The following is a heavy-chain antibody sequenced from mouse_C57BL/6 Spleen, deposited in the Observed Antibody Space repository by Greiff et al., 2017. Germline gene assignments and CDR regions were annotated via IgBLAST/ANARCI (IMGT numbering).Heavy chain of an antibody. CDR1: GYTFTNYW. Sequence: QVQLKQSGAELVRPGTSVKMSCKASGYTFTNYWIGWAKQRPGHGLEWIGDIYPGGGYTNYNEKFKGKATLTADKSSSTAYMQFSSLTYEDSAIYYCARKDYGPYFDYWGQGTTLTVSS. CDR2: IYPGGGYT. J-gene: IGHJ2*01. CDR3: ARKDYGPYFDY. D-gene: IGHD1-1*02. V-gene: IGHV1-63*01.